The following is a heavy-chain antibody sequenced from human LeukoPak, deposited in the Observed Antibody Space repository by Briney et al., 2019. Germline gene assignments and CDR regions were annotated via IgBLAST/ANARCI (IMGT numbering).Heavy chain of an antibody. CDR3: ARQKIEVFNWFDL. Sequence: TSETLSLTCTVSGGSIRSYYWSWIRQPPGKGLEWIGNIYYSGRTYYSPSLKSRVTISVDTSKNQFSLKLSSVTAADTAVYYCARQKIEVFNWFDLWGQGTLVTVSS. V-gene: IGHV4-59*08. CDR1: GGSIRSYY. CDR2: IYYSGRT. D-gene: IGHD3-22*01. J-gene: IGHJ5*02.